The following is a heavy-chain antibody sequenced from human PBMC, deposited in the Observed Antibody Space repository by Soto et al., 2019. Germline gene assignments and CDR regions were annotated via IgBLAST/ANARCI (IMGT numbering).Heavy chain of an antibody. Sequence: EVQLVESGGALVQPGGSLRLSCAASGFTFNSYWMHWVRQAPGKGLVWVSRINSDGSSALYTDSVKGRFTISRDNANNTLYLQMNDLRGEDTAVYYCATGLTLPVRPSFDTWGQGTLLTVSS. CDR2: INSDGSSA. D-gene: IGHD3-9*01. V-gene: IGHV3-74*01. CDR3: ATGLTLPVRPSFDT. CDR1: GFTFNSYW. J-gene: IGHJ5*02.